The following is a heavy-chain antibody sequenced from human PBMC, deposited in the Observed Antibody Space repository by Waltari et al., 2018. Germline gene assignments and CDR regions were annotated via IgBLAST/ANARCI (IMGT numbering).Heavy chain of an antibody. V-gene: IGHV3-23*04. CDR2: ISDTGEGT. J-gene: IGHJ5*02. D-gene: IGHD1-1*01. CDR3: ATALGNGVDP. Sequence: EVQLVESGGGLAQPGGSLRLSCAASGFTFSSFTMSWVRQAPGKGLDWVSAISDTGEGTFYRDSVKGRFTVSRDNSKNTVYLQMNSLRAEDTAIYYCATALGNGVDPWGQGTLVTVSS. CDR1: GFTFSSFT.